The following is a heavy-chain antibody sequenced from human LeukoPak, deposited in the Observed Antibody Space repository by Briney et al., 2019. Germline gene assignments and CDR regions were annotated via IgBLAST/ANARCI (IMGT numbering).Heavy chain of an antibody. CDR2: ISAYNGNT. J-gene: IGHJ3*02. D-gene: IGHD6-13*01. CDR1: GYTFTSYG. V-gene: IGHV1-18*01. CDR3: ARLGPPTGYSSSWSAFDI. Sequence: ASVKVSCKASGYTFTSYGISWVRQAPGQGLEWMGWISAYNGNTNYAQKLQGGVTMTTDTSTSTAYMELRSLRSDDTAVYYCARLGPPTGYSSSWSAFDIWGQGTMVTVSS.